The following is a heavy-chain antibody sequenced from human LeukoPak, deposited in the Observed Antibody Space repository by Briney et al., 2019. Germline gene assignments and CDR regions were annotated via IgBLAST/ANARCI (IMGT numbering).Heavy chain of an antibody. Sequence: GGSLRLSCVASGFTFSNCAMSWVRQAPGKGLEWVSGIFGSTDSTYYADSVKGRVTISRDNSRNTVYLQMNSLRAEDTAVYYCAKDRTYYSDFSAYYFSPPLQHYWGQGTLVTVSS. CDR3: AKDRTYYSDFSAYYFSPPLQHY. CDR1: GFTFSNCA. V-gene: IGHV3-23*01. D-gene: IGHD3-22*01. CDR2: IFGSTDST. J-gene: IGHJ4*02.